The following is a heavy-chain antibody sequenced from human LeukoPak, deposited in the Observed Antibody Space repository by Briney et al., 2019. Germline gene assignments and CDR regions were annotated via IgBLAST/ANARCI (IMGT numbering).Heavy chain of an antibody. CDR2: IYPGDSDT. V-gene: IGHV5-51*01. CDR3: ARFSDHDYGLY. J-gene: IGHJ4*02. D-gene: IGHD4-17*01. Sequence: GESLKISCKGSGYSFTSYWIGWGRKMPGKGLEWMGIIYPGDSDTRYNPSFQGQVTISADKSISTAYLQWSRLKAPDTAMYYRARFSDHDYGLYWGQGALVTVSS. CDR1: GYSFTSYW.